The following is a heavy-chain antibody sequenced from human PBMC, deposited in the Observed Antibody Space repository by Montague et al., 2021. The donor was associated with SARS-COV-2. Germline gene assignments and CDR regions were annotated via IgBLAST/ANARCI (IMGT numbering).Heavy chain of an antibody. CDR3: ARGYDSSGYQY. CDR1: GFTFSTFW. Sequence: SLRLSCAASGFTFSTFWMTWVRQVPGKGLEWVANIKQDGSEKYYVDSVKGRFTTSRDSAKNSLYLQLDSLRAEDTAVYYCARGYDSSGYQYWGQGTLVTVSS. CDR2: IKQDGSEK. J-gene: IGHJ4*02. V-gene: IGHV3-7*05. D-gene: IGHD3-22*01.